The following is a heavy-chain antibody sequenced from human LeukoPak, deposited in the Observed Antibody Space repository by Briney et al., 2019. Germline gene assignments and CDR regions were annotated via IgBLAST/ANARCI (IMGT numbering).Heavy chain of an antibody. D-gene: IGHD6-25*01. CDR2: IYYSGST. V-gene: IGHV4-39*07. CDR1: GGSISSSSYY. J-gene: IGHJ5*02. Sequence: PSETLSLTCTVSGGSISSSSYYWGWIRQPPGKGLEWIGSIYYSGSTYYNPSLKSRVTISVETSKNQFSLKLSSVTAADTAVYYCARAPPRIAAVWFDPWGQGTLVTVSS. CDR3: ARAPPRIAAVWFDP.